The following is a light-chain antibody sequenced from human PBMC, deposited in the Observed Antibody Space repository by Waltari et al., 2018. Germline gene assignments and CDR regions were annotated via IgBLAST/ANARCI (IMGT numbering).Light chain of an antibody. CDR2: DVT. Sequence: QSALTLPASVSGSPGQSRTIACSGHNNDHCAHKFVSWYQQQPDKAPTLMIYDVTYRPSGVSNRFSGSKSGNTASLTISGLQAEDEADYYCNSYTSRGTHVFGTGTKVTVL. CDR1: NNDHCAHKF. V-gene: IGLV2-14*01. J-gene: IGLJ1*01. CDR3: NSYTSRGTHV.